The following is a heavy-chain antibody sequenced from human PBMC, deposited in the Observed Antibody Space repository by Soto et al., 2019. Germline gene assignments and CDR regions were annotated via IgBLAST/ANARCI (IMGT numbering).Heavy chain of an antibody. V-gene: IGHV4-39*01. CDR3: ARHKSGSDWLDP. D-gene: IGHD2-15*01. J-gene: IGHJ5*02. Sequence: SETLSLTCTVSGGSISDISYCWGWIRQPPGKGLQWIGCMFYSGATYYNPSLKNRVTLSVDTSNNEFSLKLVSVTAPDTAVYYGARHKSGSDWLDPWGQGTLVTVSS. CDR1: GGSISDISYC. CDR2: MFYSGAT.